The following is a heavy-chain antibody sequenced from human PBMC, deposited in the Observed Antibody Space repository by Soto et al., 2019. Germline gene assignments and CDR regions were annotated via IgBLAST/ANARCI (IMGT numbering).Heavy chain of an antibody. CDR2: ISSSGSTI. CDR1: GFTFSDYY. J-gene: IGHJ6*03. V-gene: IGHV3-11*01. D-gene: IGHD4-4*01. CDR3: ARLPVSVTLSDYYYYMDV. Sequence: QVQLVESGGGLVKPGGSLRLSCAASGFTFSDYYMSWIRKAPGKGLEWVSYISSSGSTIYYADSVKGRFTISRDNAKNSLYLQMNSLRAEDTAVYYCARLPVSVTLSDYYYYMDVWGKGTTVTVSS.